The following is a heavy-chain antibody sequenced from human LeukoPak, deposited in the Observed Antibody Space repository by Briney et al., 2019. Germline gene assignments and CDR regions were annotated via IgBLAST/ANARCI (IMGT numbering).Heavy chain of an antibody. CDR3: ASTSWGVPAAKGAFDI. CDR2: ISSSSSYI. Sequence: SGGSLRLSCAASGFTFSSYSMNWVRQAPGKGLEWVSSISSSSSYIYYADSVKGRFTISRGNAKNSLYLQMNSLGAEDTAVYYCASTSWGVPAAKGAFDIWGQGTMVTVSS. V-gene: IGHV3-21*01. J-gene: IGHJ3*02. CDR1: GFTFSSYS. D-gene: IGHD2-2*01.